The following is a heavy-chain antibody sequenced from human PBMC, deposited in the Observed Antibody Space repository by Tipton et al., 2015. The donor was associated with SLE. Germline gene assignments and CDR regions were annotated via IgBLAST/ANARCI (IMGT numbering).Heavy chain of an antibody. CDR2: INHSGST. CDR1: GGSISSYY. J-gene: IGHJ4*02. V-gene: IGHV4-34*01. CDR3: ARHGGWGLNY. D-gene: IGHD3-16*01. Sequence: TLSLTCTVSGGSISSYYWSWIRQPPGKGLEWIGEINHSGSTNYNPSLKSRVTISVDTSKNQFSLKLSSVTAADTAVYYCARHGGWGLNYWGQGTLVTVSS.